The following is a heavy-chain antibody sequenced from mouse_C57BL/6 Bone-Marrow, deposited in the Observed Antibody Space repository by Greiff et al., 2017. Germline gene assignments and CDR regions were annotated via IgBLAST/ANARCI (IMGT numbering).Heavy chain of an antibody. J-gene: IGHJ3*01. Sequence: VQLQQSGAELVKPGASVKLSCKASGYTFTSYWMHWVKQRPGQGLEWIGMIHPNSGSTNYNEKFKSKATLTVDKSSSTAYMQLSSLTSEDSAVYYGARKGYDLFAYWGQGTLVTVSA. D-gene: IGHD2-2*01. CDR3: ARKGYDLFAY. CDR2: IHPNSGST. CDR1: GYTFTSYW. V-gene: IGHV1-64*01.